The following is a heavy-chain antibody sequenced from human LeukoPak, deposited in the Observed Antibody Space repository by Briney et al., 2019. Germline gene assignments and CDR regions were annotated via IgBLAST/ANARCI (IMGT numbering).Heavy chain of an antibody. V-gene: IGHV3-7*01. CDR3: ARDPGSSAFDL. CDR2: VDRDGGVR. Sequence: GGSLRLSCAASGFSFSSYAMSWVRQTPENGLEFVGNVDRDGGVRNYMDSLKGRCTISRDNGKKSLYLEINSLRADDTAVYYCARDPGSSAFDLWGRGALVTVSS. CDR1: GFSFSSYA. J-gene: IGHJ4*02. D-gene: IGHD1-14*01.